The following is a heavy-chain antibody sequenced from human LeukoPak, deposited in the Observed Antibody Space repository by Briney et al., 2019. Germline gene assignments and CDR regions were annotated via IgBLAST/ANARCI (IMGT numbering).Heavy chain of an antibody. J-gene: IGHJ4*02. D-gene: IGHD6-19*01. V-gene: IGHV3-48*03. CDR2: ISTGGRTV. Sequence: GGSLRLSCAASGFTFSDYEMNWVRQAPGKGLEWLSYISTGGRTVKYADSVKGRFTISRDNARSSLFLQMSNLRVEDTAVYFCARGPVAGKDYWGQGTLVTVSS. CDR1: GFTFSDYE. CDR3: ARGPVAGKDY.